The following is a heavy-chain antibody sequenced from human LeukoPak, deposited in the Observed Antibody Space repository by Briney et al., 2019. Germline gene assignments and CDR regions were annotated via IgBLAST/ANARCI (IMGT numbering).Heavy chain of an antibody. CDR3: AKSGSTSWYLDY. D-gene: IGHD6-13*01. CDR2: ISGSGDNNDDT. Sequence: GGSLRLSCAASGFTFSTYAMSWVRQAPGKGLEWVSAISGSGDNNDDTYYADSVKGQFTISRDNSKNTLYLQMSSLRAEDAAVYYCAKSGSTSWYLDYWGQGTLVTVSS. J-gene: IGHJ4*02. V-gene: IGHV3-23*01. CDR1: GFTFSTYA.